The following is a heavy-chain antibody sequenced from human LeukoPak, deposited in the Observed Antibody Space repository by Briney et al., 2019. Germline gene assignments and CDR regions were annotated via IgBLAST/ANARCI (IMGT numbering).Heavy chain of an antibody. J-gene: IGHJ4*02. V-gene: IGHV3-74*01. D-gene: IGHD5-24*01. CDR1: GFTFSSYW. CDR2: ISSDGSIT. Sequence: DGSLPLSCAASGFTFSSYWMHWVRQGPGKGLVWVSRISSDGSITNYTQSLRGRFTISRDNAKNTLYLQMNSLTAEDTAVYYCTREVSDGCDYWGQGTLGTVSS. CDR3: TREVSDGCDY.